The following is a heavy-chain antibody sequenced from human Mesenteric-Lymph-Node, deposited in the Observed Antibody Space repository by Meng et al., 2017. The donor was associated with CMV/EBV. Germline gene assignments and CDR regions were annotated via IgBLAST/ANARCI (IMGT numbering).Heavy chain of an antibody. CDR3: AKDFAPCPDH. V-gene: IGHV3-23*01. J-gene: IGHJ5*02. CDR1: GFIFSSYA. D-gene: IGHD2-2*01. Sequence: LSCAASGFIFSSYAMGWVRQAPGKGLEWVSAISGNGVGTYYADSVKGRFTISRDNSKNTLYLQMNSLRAEDTALYYCAKDFAPCPDHWGQGTLVTVSS. CDR2: ISGNGVGT.